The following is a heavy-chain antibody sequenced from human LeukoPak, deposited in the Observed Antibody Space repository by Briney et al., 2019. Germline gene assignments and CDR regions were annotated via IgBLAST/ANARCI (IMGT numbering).Heavy chain of an antibody. CDR3: ARRRRDGYNFYFDF. CDR2: IYYSGRT. V-gene: IGHV4-31*06. CDR1: SVSITTGSYY. Sequence: SETLSLTCNVSSVSITTGSYYWTWIRQHPGKGLEWIGFIYYSGRTDYSPSLKSRAAISLDTSKNQFSLKLNSVTAADTAVYCARRRRDGYNFYFDFWGQGSLVAVSS. D-gene: IGHD5-24*01. J-gene: IGHJ4*02.